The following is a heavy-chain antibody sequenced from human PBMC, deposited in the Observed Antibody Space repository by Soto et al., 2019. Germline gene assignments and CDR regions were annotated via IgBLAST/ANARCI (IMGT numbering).Heavy chain of an antibody. J-gene: IGHJ6*02. V-gene: IGHV1-2*04. Sequence: ASVKVSCKASGYTFTGYYMHWVRQAPGQGLEWMGWINPNSGGTNYAQKFQGWVTMTRDTSISTAYMELSRLRSDDTAVYYCARDVPLNYYDGTFSYYAMDVWGQGTTVTVSS. CDR3: ARDVPLNYYDGTFSYYAMDV. CDR1: GYTFTGYY. D-gene: IGHD3-16*01. CDR2: INPNSGGT.